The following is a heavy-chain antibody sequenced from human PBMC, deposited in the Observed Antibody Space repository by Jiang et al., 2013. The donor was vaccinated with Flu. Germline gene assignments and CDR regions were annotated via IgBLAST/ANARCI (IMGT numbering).Heavy chain of an antibody. CDR3: ARALATAGAQFIYFDS. V-gene: IGHV1-46*01. J-gene: IGHJ4*02. Sequence: SVTVSCKASGYTFTEYYLHWVRRAPGQGLEWVGMIDPSGGRTRFKQRFQGRVDMTKDTAKSTVFLELNGLRSEDTAMYFCARALATAGAQFIYFDSWGQGTQVTVSS. CDR2: IDPSGGRT. CDR1: GYTFTEYY. D-gene: IGHD6-13*01.